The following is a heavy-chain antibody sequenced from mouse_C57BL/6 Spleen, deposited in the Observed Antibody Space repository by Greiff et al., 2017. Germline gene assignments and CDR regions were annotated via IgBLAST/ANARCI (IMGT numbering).Heavy chain of an antibody. CDR1: GFTFSDYG. Sequence: EVKVVESGGGLVKPGGSLKLSCAASGFTFSDYGMHWVRQAPEKGLEWVAYISSGSSTIYYADTVKGRFTISRDNAKNTLFLQMTSLRSEDTAMYYCARYYDYDGGFAYWGQGTLVTVSA. CDR3: ARYYDYDGGFAY. V-gene: IGHV5-17*01. D-gene: IGHD2-4*01. CDR2: ISSGSSTI. J-gene: IGHJ3*01.